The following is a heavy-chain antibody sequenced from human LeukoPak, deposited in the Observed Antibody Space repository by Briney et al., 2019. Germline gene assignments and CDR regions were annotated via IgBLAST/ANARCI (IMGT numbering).Heavy chain of an antibody. CDR2: IYYSGST. D-gene: IGHD5-24*01. V-gene: IGHV4-59*08. Sequence: PSETLSLTCTVSGGSISSYYWSWIRQPPGKGLEWIGYIYYSGSTNYNPSLKSRVTISVVTSKNQFSLKLSSVTAAYTAVFYCAKHQEMATSRSYFDYWGQGTLVTVSS. J-gene: IGHJ4*02. CDR1: GGSISSYY. CDR3: AKHQEMATSRSYFDY.